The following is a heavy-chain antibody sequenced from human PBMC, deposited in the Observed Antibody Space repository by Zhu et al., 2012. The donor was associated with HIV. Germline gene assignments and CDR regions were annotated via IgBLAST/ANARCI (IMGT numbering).Heavy chain of an antibody. D-gene: IGHD3-10*01. CDR1: GFTFSGSA. J-gene: IGHJ6*03. CDR2: IRTKANSYAT. CDR3: TSGPDRGVLWFGELWGSKDQYYYMDV. V-gene: IGHV3-73*02. Sequence: EVQLVESGGGLVQPGGSLKLSCAASGFTFSGSAMHWVRQASGKGLEWVGRIRTKANSYATAYAASVKGRFTISRDDSKNTAYLQMNSLKTEDTAVYYCTSGPDRGVLWFGELWGSKDQYYYMDVWGKGTTVTVSS.